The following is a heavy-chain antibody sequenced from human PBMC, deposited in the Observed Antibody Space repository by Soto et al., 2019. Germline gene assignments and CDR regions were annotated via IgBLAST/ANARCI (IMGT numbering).Heavy chain of an antibody. Sequence: QVQLVQSGAEVKKPGSSVKVSCKASGGTFSSYAISWVRQAPGQGLEWMGGIIPIFGTANYAQKFQGRVTIPADESTSTAYMELGSLRSEDTAVYYCARGYCSSTSCYTTLYYYYGMDVWGQGTTVTVSS. D-gene: IGHD2-2*02. CDR2: IIPIFGTA. CDR3: ARGYCSSTSCYTTLYYYYGMDV. V-gene: IGHV1-69*01. J-gene: IGHJ6*02. CDR1: GGTFSSYA.